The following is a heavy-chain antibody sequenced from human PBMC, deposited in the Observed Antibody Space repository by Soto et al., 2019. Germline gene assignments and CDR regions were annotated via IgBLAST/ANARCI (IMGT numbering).Heavy chain of an antibody. V-gene: IGHV3-11*04. CDR1: GFTFSDYC. CDR2: ISSSGSTI. J-gene: IGHJ5*02. Sequence: GGSLRLSCAASGFTFSDYCMSWIRQAPGKGLEWVSYISSSGSTIYYADSVKGRFTISRDNAKNSLYLQMDSLRDEDTAVYYCARESAALNWFDPWGQGTLVTVSS. CDR3: ARESAALNWFDP. D-gene: IGHD2-2*01.